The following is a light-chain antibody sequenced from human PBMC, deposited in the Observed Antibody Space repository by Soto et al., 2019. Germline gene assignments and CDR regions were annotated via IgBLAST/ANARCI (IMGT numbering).Light chain of an antibody. CDR3: QQYGSSPPTYT. J-gene: IGKJ2*01. V-gene: IGKV3-20*01. CDR1: QSVSSSY. Sequence: EIVLTQSPVTLSLSPGERATLSCRASQSVSSSYLAWYQQKPGQAPRLLIYGASSRATGIPDRFSGSGSGTDFTLTISRLEPEDFAVYYCQQYGSSPPTYTFGQGTKVDIK. CDR2: GAS.